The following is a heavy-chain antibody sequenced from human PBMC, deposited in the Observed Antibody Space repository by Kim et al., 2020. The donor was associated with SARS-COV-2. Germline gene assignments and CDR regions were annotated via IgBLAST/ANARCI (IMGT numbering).Heavy chain of an antibody. CDR2: IIPIFGTA. D-gene: IGHD3-3*01. CDR3: ASGYYDPYYYGMDV. V-gene: IGHV1-69*13. Sequence: ASVKVSCKASGGTFSSYAISWVRQAPGQGLEWMGGIIPIFGTANYAQKFQGRVTITADESTSTAYMELSSLRSEDTAVYYCASGYYDPYYYGMDVWGQGTTVTVSS. J-gene: IGHJ6*02. CDR1: GGTFSSYA.